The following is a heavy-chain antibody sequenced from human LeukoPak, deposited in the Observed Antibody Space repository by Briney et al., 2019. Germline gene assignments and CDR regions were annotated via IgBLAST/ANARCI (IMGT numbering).Heavy chain of an antibody. D-gene: IGHD3-3*01. Sequence: KTSETLSLTCTVSGGSISSSSYYWSWIRQPPGKGLEWIGYIYYSGSTNYNPSLKSRVTISVDTSKNQFSLKLSSLTAADTAVYYCASLSQFGSGYHSYAFDMRGQGTRVTVAS. CDR2: IYYSGST. CDR3: ASLSQFGSGYHSYAFDM. J-gene: IGHJ3*02. V-gene: IGHV4-61*01. CDR1: GGSISSSSYY.